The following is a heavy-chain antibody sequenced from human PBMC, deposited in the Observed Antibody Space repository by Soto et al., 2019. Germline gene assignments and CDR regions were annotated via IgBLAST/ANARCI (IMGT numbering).Heavy chain of an antibody. V-gene: IGHV1-18*01. CDR1: GYTFTSYG. Sequence: QVQLVQSGAEVKKPGASVKVSCKASGYTFTSYGISWVRQAPGQGLEWMGWISAYNGNTNYAQKLQGRVTMTTDTSSRTPDLEPGSLSADETAVYYCGNSVADQFGHYGMSVCGNGTTVT. D-gene: IGHD6-6*01. CDR3: GNSVADQFGHYGMSV. J-gene: IGHJ6*04. CDR2: ISAYNGNT.